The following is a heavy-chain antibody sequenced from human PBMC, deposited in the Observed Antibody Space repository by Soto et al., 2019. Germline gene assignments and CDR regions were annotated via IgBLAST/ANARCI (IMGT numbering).Heavy chain of an antibody. V-gene: IGHV1-8*01. Sequence: ASVKVSCKASGYTFTSCDINWVRQATGQGLEWMGWMNPNSGNTGYAQKFQGRVTMTRNTSISTAYMELSSLRSEDTAVYYCARGRRSDFWSGYSYYYYYGMDVWGQGTTVTVSS. CDR1: GYTFTSCD. CDR2: MNPNSGNT. J-gene: IGHJ6*02. D-gene: IGHD3-3*01. CDR3: ARGRRSDFWSGYSYYYYYGMDV.